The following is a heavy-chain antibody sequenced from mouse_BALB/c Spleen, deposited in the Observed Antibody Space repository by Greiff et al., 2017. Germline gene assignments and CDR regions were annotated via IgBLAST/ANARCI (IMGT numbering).Heavy chain of an antibody. D-gene: IGHD1-2*01. Sequence: VQLQQSGAELVKPGASVKLSCTASGFNIKDTYMHWVKQRPEQGLEWIGRIDPNSGGTKYNEKFKSKATLTVDKPSSTAYMQLSSLTSEDSAVYYCTRDITTATEGYYLDYWGQGTTLTVSS. CDR2: IDPNSGGT. CDR1: GFNIKDTY. V-gene: IGHV1-62-3*01. J-gene: IGHJ2*01. CDR3: TRDITTATEGYYLDY.